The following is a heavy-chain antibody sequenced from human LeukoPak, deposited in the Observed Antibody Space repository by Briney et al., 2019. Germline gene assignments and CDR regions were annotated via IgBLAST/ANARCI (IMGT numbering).Heavy chain of an antibody. CDR3: AGVLLLRGIWVDSFYS. J-gene: IGHJ3*02. CDR1: RDSVSRNSVA. CDR2: TFYRSKWFN. V-gene: IGHV6-1*01. Sequence: SQTHSLTCAISRDSVSRNSVAWKWNRQPPSRGLEWLGWTFYRSKWFNDYSLSVKSRIIINPDTSKNQFSLQLNSVAPEDTAVYYCAGVLLLRGIWVDSFYSWRQGRMDSVPS. D-gene: IGHD3-16*01.